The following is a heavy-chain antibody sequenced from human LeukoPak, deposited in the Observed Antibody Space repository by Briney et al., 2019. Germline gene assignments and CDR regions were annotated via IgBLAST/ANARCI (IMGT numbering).Heavy chain of an antibody. J-gene: IGHJ4*02. Sequence: ASVKVSCKASGYKFSDYYLHWVRQAPGQGLEWMGWINPKSGGTKYAQKFQGRVTMTRDTSISTAYMELSRLRSDDTAVYYCARDLPNYYDSSGYPYYFDYWGQGTLVTVSS. CDR3: ARDLPNYYDSSGYPYYFDY. V-gene: IGHV1-2*02. CDR2: INPKSGGT. CDR1: GYKFSDYY. D-gene: IGHD3-22*01.